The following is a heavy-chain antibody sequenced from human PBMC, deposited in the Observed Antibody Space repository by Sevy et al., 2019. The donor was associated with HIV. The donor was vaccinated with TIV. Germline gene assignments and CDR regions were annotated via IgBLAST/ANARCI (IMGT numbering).Heavy chain of an antibody. J-gene: IGHJ4*02. CDR1: GFTFSSYA. Sequence: GGSLRLSCAASGFTFSSYAMSWVRQAPGKGLEWVSAISGSGGSTYYADSVKGRFTISRDNSKNTRYLQMNSLRAEDTAVYYCAKSELRGGYCSSTSCYRPFDYWGQGTLVTVSS. CDR2: ISGSGGST. D-gene: IGHD2-2*01. CDR3: AKSELRGGYCSSTSCYRPFDY. V-gene: IGHV3-23*01.